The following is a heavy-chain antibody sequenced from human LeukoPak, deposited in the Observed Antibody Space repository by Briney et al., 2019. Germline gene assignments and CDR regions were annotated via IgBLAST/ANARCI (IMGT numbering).Heavy chain of an antibody. V-gene: IGHV4-39*01. CDR1: GGSISSSSYY. CDR3: ARRRYDSSGYYWGDYFDY. D-gene: IGHD3-22*01. CDR2: IYYSGST. J-gene: IGHJ4*02. Sequence: SETLSLTCTVSGGSISSSSYYWGWIRQPPGKGLEWIGSIYYSGSTYYNPSLKSRVTISVDTSKNQFSLKLSSVTAADTAVYYCARRRYDSSGYYWGDYFDYWGQGTLVTASS.